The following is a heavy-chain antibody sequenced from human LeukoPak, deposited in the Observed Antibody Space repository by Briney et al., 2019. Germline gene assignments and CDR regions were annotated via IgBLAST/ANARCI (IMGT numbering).Heavy chain of an antibody. Sequence: GGSLRLSCTASGFSFGDSTITWVRQAPGKGLEWVSFIRSKAYGGTTEYAASVEGRFTISRDDSKSIAYLQMNSLKTEDTAMYYCTLYNYYGSGTYSYWGQGTLVTVSS. V-gene: IGHV3-49*04. J-gene: IGHJ4*02. CDR2: IRSKAYGGTT. D-gene: IGHD3-10*01. CDR3: TLYNYYGSGTYSY. CDR1: GFSFGDST.